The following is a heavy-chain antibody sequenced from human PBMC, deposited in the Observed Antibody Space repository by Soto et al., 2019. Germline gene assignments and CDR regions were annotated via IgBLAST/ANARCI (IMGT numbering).Heavy chain of an antibody. CDR1: GFTFSSYS. Sequence: EVQLVESGGGLVKPGGSLRLSCAASGFTFSSYSMNWVRQAPGKGLEWVSSISSSSSYIYYADSVKGRFTISRDNAKNSLYRQMNSLRAEDTAVYYCARDGRLEGRYYYYGMDVWGQGTTVTVSS. CDR2: ISSSSSYI. D-gene: IGHD1-1*01. CDR3: ARDGRLEGRYYYYGMDV. V-gene: IGHV3-21*01. J-gene: IGHJ6*02.